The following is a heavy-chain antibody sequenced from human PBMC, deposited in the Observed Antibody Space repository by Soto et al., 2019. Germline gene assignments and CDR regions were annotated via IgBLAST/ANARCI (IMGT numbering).Heavy chain of an antibody. V-gene: IGHV3-64*01. Sequence: EVQLAESGGGLAQPGGSLRLSCAASGFTLSGYAMDWVRQAPGKGLEYVSGISSNGVCTYYANSVQGRFTISRDNSKNTVYHRMGSLRPEDMAVYYCARRARPDFYYMDVWGKGTTVTVSS. CDR1: GFTLSGYA. CDR3: ARRARPDFYYMDV. CDR2: ISSNGVCT. J-gene: IGHJ6*03. D-gene: IGHD6-6*01.